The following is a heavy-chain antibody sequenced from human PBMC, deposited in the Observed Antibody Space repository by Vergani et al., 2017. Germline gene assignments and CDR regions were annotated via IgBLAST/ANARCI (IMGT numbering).Heavy chain of an antibody. CDR1: GFTFNSYA. Sequence: QLLESGGGLIQPGGSLRLSCAASGFTFNSYAMTWVRQAPGKGLEWVSGINNNGGSTYSADSVKGRFTISRDNSKNTLYLQMTDRRAEDTATYYCAKVCGSTSCPYGGGAFDVWGHGTMVTVSS. V-gene: IGHV3-23*01. J-gene: IGHJ3*01. CDR2: INNNGGST. D-gene: IGHD2-2*01. CDR3: AKVCGSTSCPYGGGAFDV.